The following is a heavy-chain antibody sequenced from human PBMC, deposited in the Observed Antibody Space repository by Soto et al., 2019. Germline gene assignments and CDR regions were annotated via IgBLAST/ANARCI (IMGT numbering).Heavy chain of an antibody. J-gene: IGHJ5*02. CDR3: VRVATGSYDWFDP. D-gene: IGHD1-26*01. V-gene: IGHV3-74*03. CDR2: INSDGSRT. CDR1: QFTFSRNW. Sequence: EVQLVESGGGLVQPGGSLRLSCAASQFTFSRNWMHWVRQAPGKGLMWVSRINSDGSRTTYADSVKGRCTISRDNAKNTLFLQMNSLRAEDSAVYYCVRVATGSYDWFDPWGQGTLVTVSS.